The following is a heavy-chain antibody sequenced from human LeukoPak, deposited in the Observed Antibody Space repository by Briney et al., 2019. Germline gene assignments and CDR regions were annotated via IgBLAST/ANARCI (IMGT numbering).Heavy chain of an antibody. CDR1: GFTFSSYA. CDR3: ARDPAPSSVGARGIYYYYGMDV. J-gene: IGHJ6*02. Sequence: GRSLRLSCAASGFTFSSYAMHWVRQAPGKGLEWVAVISYDGSNKYYADSVKGRFTISRDNSKNTLYLQMNSLRAEDTAVYYCARDPAPSSVGARGIYYYYGMDVWGQGTTVTVSS. V-gene: IGHV3-30-3*01. CDR2: ISYDGSNK. D-gene: IGHD1-26*01.